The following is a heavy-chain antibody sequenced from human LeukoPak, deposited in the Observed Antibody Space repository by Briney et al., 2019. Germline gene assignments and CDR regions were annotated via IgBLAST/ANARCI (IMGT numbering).Heavy chain of an antibody. CDR2: ISGSGTGT. Sequence: PGGSLRLSCAASGFTFSSSAMSWVRHAPGKGLYWVSAISGSGTGTYYADPVKGRFTISRDNSKNTLYLQMNSLRAQDKGVYYCAKEGGSGTRFDYWGQGTLVTVSS. CDR3: AKEGGSGTRFDY. CDR1: GFTFSSSA. V-gene: IGHV3-23*01. D-gene: IGHD1-7*01. J-gene: IGHJ4*02.